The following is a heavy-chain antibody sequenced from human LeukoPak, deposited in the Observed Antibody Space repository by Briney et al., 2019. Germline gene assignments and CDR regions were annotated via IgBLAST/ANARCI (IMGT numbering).Heavy chain of an antibody. D-gene: IGHD6-13*01. J-gene: IGHJ6*03. CDR2: MNPNSGNT. Sequence: ASVKVSCKASGYTFTCYDINWVRQVTGQGLEWMGWMNPNSGNTGYAQKFQGRVTMTRNTSISTAYMELSSLRSEDTAVYYCARGGDSSSWYPLYYYYYMDVWGKGTTVTVSS. CDR3: ARGGDSSSWYPLYYYYYMDV. CDR1: GYTFTCYD. V-gene: IGHV1-8*01.